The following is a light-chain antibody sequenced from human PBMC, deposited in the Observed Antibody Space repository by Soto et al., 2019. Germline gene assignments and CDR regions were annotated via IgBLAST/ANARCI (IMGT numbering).Light chain of an antibody. Sequence: QSALAQPRSVSGSPGQSVTISCTGTSSDVGGYNSVSWYQHHPGKAPKLMIYDVTKRPSGVPDRFSGSKSGNTASLTISGLQAEDEADYYCCSYAGSRVVFGGGTKL. CDR3: CSYAGSRVV. V-gene: IGLV2-11*01. CDR1: SSDVGGYNS. CDR2: DVT. J-gene: IGLJ2*01.